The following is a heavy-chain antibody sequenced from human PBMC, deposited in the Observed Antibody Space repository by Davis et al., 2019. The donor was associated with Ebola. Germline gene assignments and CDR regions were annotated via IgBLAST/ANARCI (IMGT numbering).Heavy chain of an antibody. Sequence: ASAQVSCKASGYTFTGYYMHWVRQAPGQGLEWMGWINPNSGGTNYAQKFQGRVTMTRDTSISTAYMELSRLRSDDTAVYYCARDRPTAIRSVNWFDPWGQGTLVTVSS. CDR1: GYTFTGYY. CDR3: ARDRPTAIRSVNWFDP. CDR2: INPNSGGT. D-gene: IGHD2-2*02. J-gene: IGHJ5*02. V-gene: IGHV1-2*02.